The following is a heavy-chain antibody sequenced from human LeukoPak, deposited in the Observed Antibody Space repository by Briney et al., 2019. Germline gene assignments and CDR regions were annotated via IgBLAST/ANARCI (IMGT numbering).Heavy chain of an antibody. Sequence: GRSLRLSCAASGFTFSSYAMHWVRQAPGKGLEWVAVISYDGSNKYYADSVKGRFTISRDSSKNTLYLQMNSLRAEDTAVYYCARASAAAGTNWFDPWGQGTLVTVSS. CDR2: ISYDGSNK. D-gene: IGHD6-13*01. CDR3: ARASAAAGTNWFDP. CDR1: GFTFSSYA. V-gene: IGHV3-30-3*01. J-gene: IGHJ5*02.